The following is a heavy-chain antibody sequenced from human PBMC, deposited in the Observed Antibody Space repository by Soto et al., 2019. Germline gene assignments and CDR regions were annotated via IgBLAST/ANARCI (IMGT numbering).Heavy chain of an antibody. CDR3: ARHGFGPLHGLVDV. J-gene: IGHJ6*02. Sequence: QVQLQESGPGLVKPSETLSLTCTVSGGSITNYYCSWFRQPPGKGLEWIGYINYDGYSAYNLSLKXRVXXSMDASKTQFSLMLESVTATDTAVYYCARHGFGPLHGLVDVWGPGTTVIVSS. D-gene: IGHD3-10*01. V-gene: IGHV4-59*08. CDR2: INYDGYS. CDR1: GGSITNYY.